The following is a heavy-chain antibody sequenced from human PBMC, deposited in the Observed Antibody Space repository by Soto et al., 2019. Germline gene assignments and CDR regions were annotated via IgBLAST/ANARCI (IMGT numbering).Heavy chain of an antibody. J-gene: IGHJ4*02. CDR2: IYYSGST. D-gene: IGHD5-18*01. CDR1: GGSISSGDYY. Sequence: PSETLSLTCTVSGGSISSGDYYWSWIRQPPGKGLEWIGYIYYSGSTYYNPSLKSRVTISVDTSKNPFSLKLSSVTAADTAVYYCARDRGYSYADFDYWGQGTLVTVSS. CDR3: ARDRGYSYADFDY. V-gene: IGHV4-30-4*01.